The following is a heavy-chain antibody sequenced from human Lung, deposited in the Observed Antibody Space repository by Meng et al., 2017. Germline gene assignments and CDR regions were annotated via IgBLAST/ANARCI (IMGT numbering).Heavy chain of an antibody. D-gene: IGHD3-10*01. Sequence: HVQLLQSGAEVKQPGASSKVSCKASDYTFTGYGVCWVRQAPGQGLEWMAWLGAHPGDTSFAPKFLGRVTVTADTATATAYMELRSLRSDDTAVYYWARGTPGRSYCEYWGLGTLVTVSS. CDR2: LGAHPGDT. CDR3: ARGTPGRSYCEY. V-gene: IGHV1-18*01. CDR1: DYTFTGYG. J-gene: IGHJ4*02.